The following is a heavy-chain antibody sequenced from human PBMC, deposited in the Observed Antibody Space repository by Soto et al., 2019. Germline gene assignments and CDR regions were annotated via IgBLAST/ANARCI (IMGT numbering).Heavy chain of an antibody. Sequence: QVQLVESGGAVVQPGTSLRLSCTAPGFTFSSYRMHWVRQAPGKGLEWVAIIWYDRSHKFYVDSVKGRFAVSRDNSKNTVYLQMNSLTGEDTAVYYCARPRYSGDDPDALEIWGRGTLVTISS. CDR3: ARPRYSGDDPDALEI. V-gene: IGHV3-33*01. D-gene: IGHD5-12*01. CDR1: GFTFSSYR. J-gene: IGHJ3*02. CDR2: IWYDRSHK.